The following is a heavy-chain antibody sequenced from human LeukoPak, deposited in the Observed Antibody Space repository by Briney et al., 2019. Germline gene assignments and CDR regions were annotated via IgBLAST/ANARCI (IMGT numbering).Heavy chain of an antibody. CDR2: ISYDGSNK. V-gene: IGHV3-30*03. Sequence: GGSLRLSCAASGFTFSSYGMHWVRQAPGKGLKWVAVISYDGSNKYYADSVKGRFTISRDNSKNTLYLQMNSLRAEDTALYYCVHNWNCDYWGQGTLVTVSS. CDR1: GFTFSSYG. J-gene: IGHJ4*02. D-gene: IGHD1-1*01. CDR3: VHNWNCDY.